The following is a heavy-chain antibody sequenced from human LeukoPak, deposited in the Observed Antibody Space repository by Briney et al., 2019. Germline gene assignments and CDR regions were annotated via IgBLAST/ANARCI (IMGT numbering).Heavy chain of an antibody. J-gene: IGHJ4*02. CDR1: GFTFSNAW. D-gene: IGHD2-15*01. V-gene: IGHV3-66*01. Sequence: PGGSLRLSCAASGFTFSNAWKSWVRHPPGKGVGWVSVVYSGGSAYHAESVNGRFTISRDNSKNRLYLLMNSVRAEDTAVYYCARDIESPSLALDYWGQGTLVTVSS. CDR3: ARDIESPSLALDY. CDR2: VYSGGSA.